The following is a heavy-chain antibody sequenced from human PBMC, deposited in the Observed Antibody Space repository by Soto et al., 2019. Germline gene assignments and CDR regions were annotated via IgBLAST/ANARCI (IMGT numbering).Heavy chain of an antibody. CDR1: GGTFSSYA. CDR2: IIPIFGTA. D-gene: IGHD4-17*01. Sequence: QVQLVQSGAEVKKPGSSVKVSCKASGGTFSSYALRWVRQAPGQGLEWMGGIIPIFGTANYAQKFQRRVTLTADESTSTGYMQLSSLRSEDTAVYCSASTMSTDYGEAKYYYYYGMDVCSQGTTVTVAS. J-gene: IGHJ6*02. V-gene: IGHV1-69*01. CDR3: ASTMSTDYGEAKYYYYYGMDV.